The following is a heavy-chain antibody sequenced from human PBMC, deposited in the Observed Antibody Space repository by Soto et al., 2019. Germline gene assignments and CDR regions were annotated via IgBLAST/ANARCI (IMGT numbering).Heavy chain of an antibody. Sequence: KPSETLSLTCAVSGGSISSGGYSWSWIRQPPGKGLEWIGYIYHSGSTYYNPSLKSRVTISVDRSKNQFSLKLSSVTAADTAVYYGARVGYCSGGSCYPGFKWFDPWGQGTLVTVSS. CDR3: ARVGYCSGGSCYPGFKWFDP. D-gene: IGHD2-15*01. V-gene: IGHV4-30-2*01. CDR2: IYHSGST. J-gene: IGHJ5*02. CDR1: GGSISSGGYS.